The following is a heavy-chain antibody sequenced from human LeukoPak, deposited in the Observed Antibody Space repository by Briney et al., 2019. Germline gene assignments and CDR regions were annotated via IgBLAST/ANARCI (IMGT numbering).Heavy chain of an antibody. CDR1: GGSISSSSYY. CDR3: ARLIAVADHIDY. Sequence: PSETLSLTCTVSGGSISSSSYYWGWIRQPPGKGLEWIGSIYYSGSTYYNPSLKSRVTISVDTSKNQFSLKLSSVTAADTAVYYCARLIAVADHIDYWGQGTLVTVSS. V-gene: IGHV4-39*07. D-gene: IGHD6-19*01. J-gene: IGHJ4*02. CDR2: IYYSGST.